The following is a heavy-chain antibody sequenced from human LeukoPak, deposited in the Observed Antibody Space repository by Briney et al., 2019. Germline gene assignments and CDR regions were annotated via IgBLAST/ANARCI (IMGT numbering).Heavy chain of an antibody. CDR1: GGSISSSSYY. V-gene: IGHV4-39*07. J-gene: IGHJ4*02. CDR2: IYYSGST. CDR3: ARVWVGTIDY. Sequence: PSETLSLTCTVSGGSISSSSYYWGWIRQPPGKGLEWIGSIYYSGSTYYNPSLKSRVTISVDTSKNQFSLKLSSVTAADTAVYYCARVWVGTIDYWGQGTLVTVSS. D-gene: IGHD1-14*01.